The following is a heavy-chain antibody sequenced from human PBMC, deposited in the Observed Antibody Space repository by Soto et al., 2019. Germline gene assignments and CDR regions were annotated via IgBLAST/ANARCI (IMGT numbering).Heavy chain of an antibody. J-gene: IGHJ4*02. Sequence: VQLVESGGGVVQPGRSLRLSCAASGFTFSSYAMHWVRQAPGKGLEWVAVISYDGSNKYYADSVKGRFTISRDNSKNTLYLQMNSLRAEDTAVYYCARDDPSSYYYGSGSSFHEFGYWGQGTLVTVSS. V-gene: IGHV3-30-3*01. CDR3: ARDDPSSYYYGSGSSFHEFGY. CDR1: GFTFSSYA. CDR2: ISYDGSNK. D-gene: IGHD3-10*01.